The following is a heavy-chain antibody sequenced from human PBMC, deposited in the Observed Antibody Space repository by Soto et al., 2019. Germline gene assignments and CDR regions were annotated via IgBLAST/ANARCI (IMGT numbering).Heavy chain of an antibody. CDR3: ARTAITSLNDF. CDR1: GFTFSSYS. CDR2: ITGSSSTI. Sequence: GGSLRLSCAASGFTFSSYSMNWVRQAPGKGLEWVSYITGSSSTIYYADSVKGRFTISRDNAKNSLYLQMNSLRAEDTAVYYCARTAITSLNDFWGQGTLVTVSS. J-gene: IGHJ4*02. V-gene: IGHV3-48*01. D-gene: IGHD4-4*01.